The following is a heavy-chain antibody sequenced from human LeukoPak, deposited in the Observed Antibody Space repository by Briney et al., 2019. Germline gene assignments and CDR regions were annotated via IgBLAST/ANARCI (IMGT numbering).Heavy chain of an antibody. J-gene: IGHJ4*02. CDR3: AKQLGYCSDGSCYFPY. D-gene: IGHD2-15*01. Sequence: ETLSLTCTVSGGSISSYYWSWIRQPPGKGLEWVSAISNNGGYTYYADSVQGRFTISRDNSKSTLCLQMNSLRAEDTAVYYCAKQLGYCSDGSCYFPYWGQGTLVTVSS. CDR1: GGSISSYY. V-gene: IGHV3-23*01. CDR2: ISNNGGYT.